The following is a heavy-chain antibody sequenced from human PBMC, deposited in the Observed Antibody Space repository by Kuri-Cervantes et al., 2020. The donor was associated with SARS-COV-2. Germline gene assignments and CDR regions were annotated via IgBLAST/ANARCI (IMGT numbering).Heavy chain of an antibody. CDR2: INHSGST. V-gene: IGHV4-34*01. J-gene: IGHJ3*02. CDR1: GGSFSGYY. D-gene: IGHD6-19*01. Sequence: ESLKISCAVYGGSFSGYYWSWIRQPPGKGLEWIGEINHSGSTNYNPSLKSRVTISVDTSKNQFSLKLSSVTAADTAVYYCARPNIKQWLVLFGIGSAFDIWGQGTMVTVSS. CDR3: ARPNIKQWLVLFGIGSAFDI.